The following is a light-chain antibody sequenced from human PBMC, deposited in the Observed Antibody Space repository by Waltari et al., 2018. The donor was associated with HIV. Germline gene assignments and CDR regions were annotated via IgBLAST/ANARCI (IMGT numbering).Light chain of an antibody. CDR3: AAWDDSLNGHVL. CDR2: NNN. CDR1: SSNIGSNP. V-gene: IGLV1-44*01. Sequence: QSVLTQPPSASGTPGQRVTFSCSGSSSNIGSNPVAWYQKLPGTAPRLLIYNNNQRTSGVPDRVSGSKAGTSCSRAIRGLQSEDEADYYCAAWDDSLNGHVLFGGGTKLTVL. J-gene: IGLJ2*01.